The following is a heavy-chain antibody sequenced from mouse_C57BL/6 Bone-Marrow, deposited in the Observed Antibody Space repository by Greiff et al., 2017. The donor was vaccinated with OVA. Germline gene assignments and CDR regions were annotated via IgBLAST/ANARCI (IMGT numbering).Heavy chain of an antibody. D-gene: IGHD2-2*01. CDR3: AREGYETFDY. Sequence: VQLQQSVAELVRPGASVKLSCTASGFNIKNTYMHWVKQRPEQGLEWIGMIHPNSGSTNYNEKFKSKATLTVDKSSSTAYMQLSSLTSEDSAVYYCAREGYETFDYWGQGTTLTVSS. V-gene: IGHV1-64*01. CDR2: IHPNSGST. J-gene: IGHJ2*01. CDR1: GFNIKNTY.